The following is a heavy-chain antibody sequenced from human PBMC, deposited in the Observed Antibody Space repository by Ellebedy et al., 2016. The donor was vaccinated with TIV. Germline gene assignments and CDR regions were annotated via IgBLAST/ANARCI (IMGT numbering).Heavy chain of an antibody. CDR1: GYTFTGYY. V-gene: IGHV1-2*02. CDR2: INPNSGGT. Sequence: ASVKVSCKASGYTFTGYYMHWVRQAPGQGLEWMGWINPNSGGTNYAQKFQGRVTMTRDTSISTAYMELSRLRSDDTAVYYCARSERGYYHHYYGMDVWGQGTPVTVSS. D-gene: IGHD1-1*01. CDR3: ARSERGYYHHYYGMDV. J-gene: IGHJ6*02.